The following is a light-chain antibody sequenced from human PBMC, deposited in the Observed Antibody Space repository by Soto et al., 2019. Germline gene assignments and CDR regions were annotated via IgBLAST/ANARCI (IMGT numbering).Light chain of an antibody. CDR3: CSYAGSYSYV. V-gene: IGLV2-11*01. J-gene: IGLJ1*01. Sequence: QSALTQPRSVSGSPGQSVTISCTGYSSDVGGYNYVSWYQQHPGKAPKLMIYDVSKRPSGVPDRFSGSKSGNTASLTISGLQAEDEADYYCCSYAGSYSYVFGTGTKLTVL. CDR2: DVS. CDR1: SSDVGGYNY.